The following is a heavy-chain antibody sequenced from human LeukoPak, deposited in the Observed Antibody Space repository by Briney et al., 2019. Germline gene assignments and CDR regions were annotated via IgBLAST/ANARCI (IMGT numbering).Heavy chain of an antibody. CDR1: GFTFSSYG. Sequence: GGSLRLSCAASGFTFSSYGMHWVRQAPGKGLEWVAVIWYDGSNKYYADSVKGRFTISRDNAKNSPYLQMNSLRAEDTAVYYCARPGPTTDYFDYWGQGTLVTVSS. J-gene: IGHJ4*02. CDR2: IWYDGSNK. V-gene: IGHV3-33*01. D-gene: IGHD4-17*01. CDR3: ARPGPTTDYFDY.